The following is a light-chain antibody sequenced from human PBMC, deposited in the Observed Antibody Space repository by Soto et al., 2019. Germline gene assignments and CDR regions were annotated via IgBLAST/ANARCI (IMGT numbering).Light chain of an antibody. CDR3: QQYNSYGT. CDR2: DAS. Sequence: DIPIAQASSTPSASLGDRGTNTCRASQTITRWMAWYQQKPGKAPKLLIYDASSLESGVPSRFSGSGSGTEFTLTISSLQPDDFATYYCQQYNSYGTFGQGTRWIS. J-gene: IGKJ1*01. V-gene: IGKV1-5*01. CDR1: QTITRW.